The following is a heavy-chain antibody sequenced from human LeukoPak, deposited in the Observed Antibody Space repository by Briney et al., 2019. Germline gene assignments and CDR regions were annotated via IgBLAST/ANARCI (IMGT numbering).Heavy chain of an antibody. CDR3: ARGDYYDTSGYSPRSFDY. Sequence: SETLSLTCTVSGGSISNYYWSWIRQPPGKGLEWIGNVFYSGTTNSNPSLKSRVTISVDTSKNQFSLKLSSVTAVDTAVYYCARGDYYDTSGYSPRSFDYWGQGTLVTVSS. CDR1: GGSISNYY. CDR2: VFYSGTT. D-gene: IGHD3-22*01. J-gene: IGHJ4*02. V-gene: IGHV4-59*01.